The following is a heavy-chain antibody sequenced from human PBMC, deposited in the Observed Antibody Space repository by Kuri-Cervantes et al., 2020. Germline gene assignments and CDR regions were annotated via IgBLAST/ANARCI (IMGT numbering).Heavy chain of an antibody. CDR2: ISSSSSYI. D-gene: IGHD2-2*01. V-gene: IGHV3-21*01. CDR1: GFTFSNAW. J-gene: IGHJ4*02. CDR3: ARDHVVVPAAPFDY. Sequence: GESLKISCAASGFTFSNAWMSWVRQAPGKGLEWVSSISSSSSYIYYADSVKGRFTISRDNAKNSLYPQMNSLRAEDTAVYYCARDHVVVPAAPFDYWGQGTLVTVSS.